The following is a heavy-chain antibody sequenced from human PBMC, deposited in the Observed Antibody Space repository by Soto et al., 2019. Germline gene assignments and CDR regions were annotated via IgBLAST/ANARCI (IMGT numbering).Heavy chain of an antibody. V-gene: IGHV1-18*01. Sequence: ASVKVSCKASGYTFTSYGISWVRQAPGQGLEWMGWISAYNGNTNYAQKLQGRVTMTTDTSTSTAYMELRSLRSDDTAVYYCARVVTMIVVDIDYFDYWGQGTLVTVSS. CDR3: ARVVTMIVVDIDYFDY. CDR1: GYTFTSYG. J-gene: IGHJ4*02. CDR2: ISAYNGNT. D-gene: IGHD3-22*01.